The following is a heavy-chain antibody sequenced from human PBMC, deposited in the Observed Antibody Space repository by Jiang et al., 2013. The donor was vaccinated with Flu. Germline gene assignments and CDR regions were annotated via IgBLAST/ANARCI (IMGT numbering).Heavy chain of an antibody. D-gene: IGHD3-9*01. CDR1: GGSISSGDYY. V-gene: IGHV4-30-4*01. J-gene: IGHJ4*02. CDR2: IYYSGST. Sequence: GPGLVKPSQTLSLTCTVSGGSISSGDYYWSWIRQPPGKGLEWIGYIYYSGSTYYNPSLKSRVTISVDTSKNQFSLKLSSVTAADTAVYYCASIPPYYDILTGYYLDYWGQGTLVTVSS. CDR3: ASIPPYYDILTGYYLDY.